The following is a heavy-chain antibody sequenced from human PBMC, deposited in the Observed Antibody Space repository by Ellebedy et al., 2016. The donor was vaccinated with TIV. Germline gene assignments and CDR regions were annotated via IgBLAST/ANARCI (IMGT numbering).Heavy chain of an antibody. CDR2: INHSGST. CDR1: GGSISSYY. Sequence: MPSETLSLTCTVSGGSISSYYWSWIRQPPGKGLEWIGEINHSGSTNYNPSLKSRVTISVDTSKNQFSLKLSSVTAADTAVYYCARKRYSSGWSYYYYGMDVWGQGTTVTVSS. J-gene: IGHJ6*02. D-gene: IGHD6-19*01. V-gene: IGHV4-34*01. CDR3: ARKRYSSGWSYYYYGMDV.